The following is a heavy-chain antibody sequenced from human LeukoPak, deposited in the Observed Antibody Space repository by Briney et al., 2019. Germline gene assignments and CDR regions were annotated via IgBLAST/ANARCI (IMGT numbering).Heavy chain of an antibody. J-gene: IGHJ5*02. V-gene: IGHV4-4*07. D-gene: IGHD3-9*01. CDR1: GGSISRYY. Sequence: SETLSLTCSVSGGSISRYYWSWIRQTAGKGLEWIGRISISGSTNYNPSLESRLTMSIDTSKSQVSLRLSSVTAADTAVYYCARPLFDILTGYGTDWFDPWGQGTLVTVSS. CDR2: ISISGST. CDR3: ARPLFDILTGYGTDWFDP.